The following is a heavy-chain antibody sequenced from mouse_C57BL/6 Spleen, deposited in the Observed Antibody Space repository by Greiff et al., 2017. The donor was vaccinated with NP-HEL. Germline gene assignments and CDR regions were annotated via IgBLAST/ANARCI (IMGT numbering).Heavy chain of an antibody. Sequence: QVQLKESGAELVRPGASVTLSCKASGYTFTDYEMHWVKQTPVHGLEWIGAIDPETGGTAYNQKFKGKAILTADKSSSTAYMELRSLTSEDSAVYYCTRWGNYPFAYWGQGTLVTVSA. D-gene: IGHD2-1*01. CDR2: IDPETGGT. CDR1: GYTFTDYE. CDR3: TRWGNYPFAY. J-gene: IGHJ3*01. V-gene: IGHV1-15*01.